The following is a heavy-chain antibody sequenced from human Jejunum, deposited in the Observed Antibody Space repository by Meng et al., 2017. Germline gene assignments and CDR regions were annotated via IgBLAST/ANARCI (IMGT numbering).Heavy chain of an antibody. CDR3: ARDYSGTSYRYSDY. CDR1: GYTFTSYG. Sequence: QVQLVQSGSEVKKPGASVKVSCKTSGYTFTSYGISWVRQAPGQGLEWMGWISVYHGNTNYAQKLQGRVTMTTDTSTSTAYMELRSLRSDDTAVYFCARDYSGTSYRYSDYWGQGTLVTVSS. D-gene: IGHD1-26*01. CDR2: ISVYHGNT. J-gene: IGHJ4*02. V-gene: IGHV1-18*01.